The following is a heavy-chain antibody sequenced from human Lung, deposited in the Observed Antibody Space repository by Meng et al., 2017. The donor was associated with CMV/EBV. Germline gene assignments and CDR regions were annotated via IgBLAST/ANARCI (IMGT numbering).Heavy chain of an antibody. D-gene: IGHD2-2*01. J-gene: IGHJ4*02. Sequence: QVVPPGSGPGLPEASQTLSSTFTVFADSRSSVEYFWNWIRQRPGKGLEWIGYMDYRGSTFYNPSLKSRVTNSLDTSKNQFSLKLSSVTAADTAVYFCARGELLWDYWGQGTLVTVSS. CDR1: ADSRSSVEYF. CDR2: MDYRGST. V-gene: IGHV4-30-4*01. CDR3: ARGELLWDY.